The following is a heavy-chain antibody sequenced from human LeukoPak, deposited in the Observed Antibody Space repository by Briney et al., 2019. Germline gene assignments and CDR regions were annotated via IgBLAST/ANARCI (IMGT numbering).Heavy chain of an antibody. CDR3: ARVPAARIYGMDV. CDR1: GGSFTNYY. Sequence: KASETLSLTCAVYGGSFTNYYWTWIRQPPGKGLEWIGEIHHSGSTNYNPSLKSRVTISVDTSKNQFSLNLTSVTAADTAVYYCARVPAARIYGMDVWGQGTTVTVSS. V-gene: IGHV4-34*01. D-gene: IGHD6-6*01. J-gene: IGHJ6*02. CDR2: IHHSGST.